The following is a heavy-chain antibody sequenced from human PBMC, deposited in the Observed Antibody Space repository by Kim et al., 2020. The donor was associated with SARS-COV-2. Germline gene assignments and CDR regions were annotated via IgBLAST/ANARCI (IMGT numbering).Heavy chain of an antibody. CDR3: AKGANDGPDY. D-gene: IGHD4-17*01. Sequence: GGSLRLSCAASGFTFSSYGMHRVRQAPGKGLEWVAVISYDGSNKYYADSVKGRFTISRDNSKNTLYLQMNSLRAEDTAVYYCAKGANDGPDYWGQGTLVTVSS. CDR1: GFTFSSYG. V-gene: IGHV3-30*18. J-gene: IGHJ4*02. CDR2: ISYDGSNK.